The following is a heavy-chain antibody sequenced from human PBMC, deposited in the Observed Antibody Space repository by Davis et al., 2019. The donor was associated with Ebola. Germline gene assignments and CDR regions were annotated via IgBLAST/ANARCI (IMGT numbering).Heavy chain of an antibody. J-gene: IGHJ4*02. CDR2: INPSGGST. Sequence: AASVKVSCKASGYTFTSYYMHWVRQAPGQGLEWMGIINPSGGSTSYAQKLQGRVTMTTDTSTSTAYMELRSLRSDDTAVYYCARDPTVTPLDYWGQGTLVTVSS. CDR3: ARDPTVTPLDY. V-gene: IGHV1-46*01. CDR1: GYTFTSYY. D-gene: IGHD4-17*01.